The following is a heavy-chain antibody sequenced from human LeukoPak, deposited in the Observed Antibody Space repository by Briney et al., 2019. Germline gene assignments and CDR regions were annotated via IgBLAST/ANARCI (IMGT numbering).Heavy chain of an antibody. CDR2: TYYRSKWYN. CDR1: GDSVSSNSAA. Sequence: SQTLSLNCAISGDSVSSNSAAWIWIRQSPSRGLEWLGRTYYRSKWYNDYAVSVKSRITINPDTSKNQFSLQLNSVTPEDTAVYYCARAYCSSTSCYVWAFDIWGQGTMATVSS. D-gene: IGHD2-2*01. CDR3: ARAYCSSTSCYVWAFDI. V-gene: IGHV6-1*01. J-gene: IGHJ3*02.